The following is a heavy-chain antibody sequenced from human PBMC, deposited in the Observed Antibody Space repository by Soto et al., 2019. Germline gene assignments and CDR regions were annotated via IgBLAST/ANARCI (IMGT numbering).Heavy chain of an antibody. J-gene: IGHJ4*02. CDR1: GITVSSNY. D-gene: IGHD3-16*02. CDR2: IYSGGST. Sequence: PGRSLRLSCAASGITVSSNYMSWVRQAPGKGLEWVSVIYSGGSTYYADSVKGRFTISRDNSKNTLYLQMNSLRAEDTAVYYCASQGYMITFGGVIGNYWGQGTLVTVSS. V-gene: IGHV3-66*04. CDR3: ASQGYMITFGGVIGNY.